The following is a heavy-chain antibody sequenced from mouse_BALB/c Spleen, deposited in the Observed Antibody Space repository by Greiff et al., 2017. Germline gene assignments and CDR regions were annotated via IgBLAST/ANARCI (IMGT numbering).Heavy chain of an antibody. Sequence: EVKLQESGPGLVKPSQSLSLTCTVTGYSITSDYAWNWIRQFPGNKLEWMGYISYSGSTSYNPSLKSRISITRDTSKNQFFLQLNSVTTEDTATYYCASITTVVRYFDVWGAGTTVTVSS. CDR3: ASITTVVRYFDV. V-gene: IGHV3-2*02. CDR1: GYSITSDYA. CDR2: ISYSGST. J-gene: IGHJ1*01. D-gene: IGHD1-1*01.